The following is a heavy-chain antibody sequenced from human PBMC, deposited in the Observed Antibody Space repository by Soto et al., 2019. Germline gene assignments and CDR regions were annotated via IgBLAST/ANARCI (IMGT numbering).Heavy chain of an antibody. CDR2: ISYDGSNK. Sequence: SGGSLRLSCAASGFTFSSYGMHWVRQAPGKGLEWVAVISYDGSNKYYADSVKGRFTISRDNSKNTLYLQMNSLRAEDTAVYYCAKGREIYDFWSGYYMRRYYYYYGMDVWGQGTTVTVSS. V-gene: IGHV3-30*18. J-gene: IGHJ6*02. CDR1: GFTFSSYG. D-gene: IGHD3-3*01. CDR3: AKGREIYDFWSGYYMRRYYYYYGMDV.